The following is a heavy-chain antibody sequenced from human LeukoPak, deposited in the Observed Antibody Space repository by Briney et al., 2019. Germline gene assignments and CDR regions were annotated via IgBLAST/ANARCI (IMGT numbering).Heavy chain of an antibody. J-gene: IGHJ4*02. Sequence: SETLSLTCSVSGGSISSISYYWGWIRQPPGKGLEWIGSIDYSGSTYYNLMSLNSRVTISLDTSKNQFSLKLTSVTAADTSVYYCARGNQWLQFAFDYWGQGTLVTVSS. CDR1: GGSISSISYY. CDR2: IDYSGST. V-gene: IGHV4-39*01. D-gene: IGHD5-24*01. CDR3: ARGNQWLQFAFDY.